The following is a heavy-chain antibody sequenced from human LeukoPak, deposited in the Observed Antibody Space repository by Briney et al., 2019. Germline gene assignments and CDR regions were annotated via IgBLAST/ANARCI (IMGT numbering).Heavy chain of an antibody. CDR2: ISSTGAGT. D-gene: IGHD2-8*01. CDR1: GFTFSRYA. CDR3: AKGLFLVANSVSSPLDY. Sequence: PGGSLRLSCAASGFTFSRYAMSWVRQAAGKGLEWVSTISSTGAGTYYADSVKGRFTISRDNSKNTLYLQMNSLRAEDTALYYCAKGLFLVANSVSSPLDYWGQGTLVTVSS. V-gene: IGHV3-23*01. J-gene: IGHJ4*02.